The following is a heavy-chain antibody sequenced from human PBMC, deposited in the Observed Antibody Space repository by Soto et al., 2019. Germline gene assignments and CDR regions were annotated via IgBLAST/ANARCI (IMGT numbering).Heavy chain of an antibody. J-gene: IGHJ5*02. V-gene: IGHV4-30-2*01. Sequence: QLPLQESGSGLVKPSQTLSLPCAVSGGSISRGGYFWSWIRQPPGKGLEWIGYIYPSGSTYYNPSLKSRVTISVDRSKNQFSLKLSSVTAADTSVYYCARVPSPWGQGTLVTVSS. CDR2: IYPSGST. CDR1: GGSISRGGYF. CDR3: ARVPSP.